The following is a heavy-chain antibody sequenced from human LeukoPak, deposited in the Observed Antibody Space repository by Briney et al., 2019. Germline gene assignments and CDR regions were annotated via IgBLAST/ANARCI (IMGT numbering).Heavy chain of an antibody. J-gene: IGHJ6*02. V-gene: IGHV3-30-3*01. Sequence: GRSLRLSCAASGFTFSSYAMHWVRQAPGKGLEWVAVISYDGSNKYYADSVKGRFTISRDNAKNSLYLQMNSLRAEDTAVYYCARVGCSTSYSPYYYYYGMDVWGQGTTVTVSS. CDR3: ARVGCSTSYSPYYYYYGMDV. D-gene: IGHD2-2*01. CDR1: GFTFSSYA. CDR2: ISYDGSNK.